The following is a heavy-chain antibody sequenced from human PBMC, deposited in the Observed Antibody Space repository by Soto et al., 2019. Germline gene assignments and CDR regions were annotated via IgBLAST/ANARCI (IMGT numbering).Heavy chain of an antibody. D-gene: IGHD1-1*01. V-gene: IGHV1-69*12. CDR2: IIPTFGTA. CDR3: AKGRAVHLERRIYDAMVV. Sequence: QVQLVQSGAEVKKPGSSVKVSCKASGGTFINHGISWLRQAPGQGLEWMGGIIPTFGTANYAQRFQRSVTITADESTNTAYMDLSSLRSDDTALYYCAKGRAVHLERRIYDAMVVWGQGTTVIVSS. CDR1: GGTFINHG. J-gene: IGHJ6*02.